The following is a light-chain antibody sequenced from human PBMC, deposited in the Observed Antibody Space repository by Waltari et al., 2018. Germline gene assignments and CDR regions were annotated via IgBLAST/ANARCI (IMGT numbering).Light chain of an antibody. V-gene: IGKV3-20*01. CDR3: QQYDSSSVT. CDR1: QTITGSW. J-gene: IGKJ4*01. Sequence: EIALTQSPGTLALSPGERATLSCRASQTITGSWLTWYQRKPGQAPRLLIYGASIRATGIPVRFSGSGSGTDFTLTISRLEPEDFAVYYCQQYDSSSVTFGGGTKVEVK. CDR2: GAS.